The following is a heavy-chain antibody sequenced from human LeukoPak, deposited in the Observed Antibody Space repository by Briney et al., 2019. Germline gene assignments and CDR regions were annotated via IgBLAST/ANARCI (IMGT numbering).Heavy chain of an antibody. V-gene: IGHV3-33*06. CDR1: GFTFSSYG. J-gene: IGHJ3*02. Sequence: PGGSLRLSCAASGFTFSSYGMHWVRQAPGKGLEWVAVIWYDGSNKYYAGSVKGRFTISRDNSKNTLYLQMNSLRAEDTAVYYCAKDLRWELSGLNAFDIWGQGTMVTVSS. CDR2: IWYDGSNK. D-gene: IGHD1-26*01. CDR3: AKDLRWELSGLNAFDI.